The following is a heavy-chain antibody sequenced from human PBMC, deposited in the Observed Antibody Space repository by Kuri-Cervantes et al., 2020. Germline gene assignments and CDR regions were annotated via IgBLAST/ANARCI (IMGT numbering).Heavy chain of an antibody. CDR3: AKLGYCSSTSCQNFYY. V-gene: IGHV3-23*01. Sequence: GGSLRLSCAASGFTFSSYAMSWVRQAPGKGLEWVSAISGSGGSTYYADSVKGRFTISRDNSKNTLYLQMNSLRAEDTAVYYCAKLGYCSSTSCQNFYYWGQGTLVTVSS. CDR2: ISGSGGST. D-gene: IGHD2-2*01. CDR1: GFTFSSYA. J-gene: IGHJ4*02.